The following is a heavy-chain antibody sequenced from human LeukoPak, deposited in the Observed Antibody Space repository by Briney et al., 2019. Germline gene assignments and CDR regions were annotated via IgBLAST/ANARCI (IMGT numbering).Heavy chain of an antibody. D-gene: IGHD3-10*01. J-gene: IGHJ4*02. V-gene: IGHV3-21*01. CDR3: ARDWKNIGSSGSETYPPWY. CDR2: ITSGSSYI. Sequence: GGSLRLSCAASGFSFSTYNMNWVRQAPGQRLEWVSPITSGSSYIYYADSVKGRFTISRDNAQNSLYLQMNSLRVEDTAVYYCARDWKNIGSSGSETYPPWYWGQGTLVTVSS. CDR1: GFSFSTYN.